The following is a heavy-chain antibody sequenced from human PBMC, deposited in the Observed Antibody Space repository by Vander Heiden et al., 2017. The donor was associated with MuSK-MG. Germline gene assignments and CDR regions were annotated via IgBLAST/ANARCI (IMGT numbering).Heavy chain of an antibody. V-gene: IGHV4-59*01. D-gene: IGHD1-7*01. J-gene: IGHJ5*02. CDR2: IYYSGST. CDR3: AREEVAGTTIWFDP. Sequence: QVQLQESGPGLVKPSETLSLTCTVHGGSISSYYWSWIRQPPGKGLEWIGYIYYSGSTNYNPSLKSRVTISVDTSKNQFSLKLSSVTAADTAVYYCAREEVAGTTIWFDPWGQGTLVTVSS. CDR1: GGSISSYY.